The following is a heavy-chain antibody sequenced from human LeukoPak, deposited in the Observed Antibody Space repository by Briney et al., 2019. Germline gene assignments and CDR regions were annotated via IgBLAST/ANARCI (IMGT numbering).Heavy chain of an antibody. Sequence: ASVKVSCKASGYTFTSYDTNWVRQATGQGLEWMGWMNPNSGNTGYAQKFQGRVTMTRNTSISTAYMELSSLRSEDTAVYYCARGLWLVAYNWFDPWGQGTLVTVSS. D-gene: IGHD5-12*01. V-gene: IGHV1-8*01. J-gene: IGHJ5*02. CDR2: MNPNSGNT. CDR3: ARGLWLVAYNWFDP. CDR1: GYTFTSYD.